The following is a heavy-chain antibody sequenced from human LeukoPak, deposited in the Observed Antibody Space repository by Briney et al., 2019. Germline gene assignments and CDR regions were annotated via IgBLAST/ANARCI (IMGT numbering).Heavy chain of an antibody. V-gene: IGHV3-7*01. CDR3: ARSLDF. J-gene: IGHJ4*02. CDR2: IKQDGSEK. CDR1: GFTLSNYW. Sequence: GGSLRLSCEVLGFTLSNYWMDWVRQAPGKGLEWVANIKQDGSEKYCVDSVKGRFTISRDNAKNSVYLQMNSLRVEDTAVYYCARSLDFWGQGTLVTVSS.